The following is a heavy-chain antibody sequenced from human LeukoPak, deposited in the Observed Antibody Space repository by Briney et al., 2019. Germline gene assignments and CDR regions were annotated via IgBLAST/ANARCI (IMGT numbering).Heavy chain of an antibody. V-gene: IGHV4-34*01. CDR2: INHSGST. D-gene: IGHD3-10*01. CDR3: ARGLWSFDY. CDR1: GGSFSGYY. J-gene: IGHJ4*02. Sequence: SXTLXLTCAVYGGSFSGYYWSWIRQPPGKGLEWIGEINHSGSTNYNPSLKRRVTISVDTSKNQFSLKLSSVTAADTAVYYCARGLWSFDYWGQGTLVTVSS.